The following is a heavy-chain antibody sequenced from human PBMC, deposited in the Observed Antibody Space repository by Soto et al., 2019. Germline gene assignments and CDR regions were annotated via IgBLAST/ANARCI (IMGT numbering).Heavy chain of an antibody. D-gene: IGHD6-13*01. J-gene: IGHJ6*02. CDR3: ARNGAYRSSQVGMDV. V-gene: IGHV1-69*01. CDR2: IITVFVTA. CDR1: GGTLTYNA. Sequence: QVQLVQSGADVKKPGSSVKVSCKASGGTLTYNAFSWVRQAPGQGLEWMGGIITVFVTANHAQKFQGRVTITADESTNTGYMELSSLRSEDTAVYYCARNGAYRSSQVGMDVWGQGTTVTVSS.